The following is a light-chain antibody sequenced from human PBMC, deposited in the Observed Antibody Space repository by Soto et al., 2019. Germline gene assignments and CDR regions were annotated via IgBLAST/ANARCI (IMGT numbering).Light chain of an antibody. Sequence: DIVMTQTPLSLSVTPGQPASISCKSSQSLLQSDGKTYLFWLLQKPGQPPKLLIYEVSKRFSGVPDRFSGSGSGTEFTLKISRVEAEDVGVYYCMQTIPLPITFGQGTRLEIK. CDR3: MQTIPLPIT. V-gene: IGKV2D-29*01. CDR2: EVS. J-gene: IGKJ5*01. CDR1: QSLLQSDGKTY.